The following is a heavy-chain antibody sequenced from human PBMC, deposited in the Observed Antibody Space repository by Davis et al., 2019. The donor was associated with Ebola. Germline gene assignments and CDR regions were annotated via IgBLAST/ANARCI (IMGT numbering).Heavy chain of an antibody. V-gene: IGHV6-1*01. D-gene: IGHD6-19*01. J-gene: IGHJ6*02. CDR1: GDSVSSNSAA. CDR2: TYYRSKWYN. CDR3: ARGGAVAGTYYYYGMDV. Sequence: SQTLSLTCAISGDSVSSNSAAWNWIRQSQSRGLEWLGRTYYRSKWYNDYAVSVKSRITINPDTSKNQFSLKLSSVTAADTAVYYCARGGAVAGTYYYYGMDVWGQGTTVTVSS.